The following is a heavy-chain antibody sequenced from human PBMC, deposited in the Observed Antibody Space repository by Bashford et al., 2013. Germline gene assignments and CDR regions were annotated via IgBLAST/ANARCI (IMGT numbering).Heavy chain of an antibody. CDR3: GRDTSPRAVAGIDY. Sequence: SETLSLTCSVSGGSISSYYWSWIRQPPGKGLEWIGYVYNSGSTTYNPSLQSRVTISLDTSRNQFSLKLNSVTAADTAVYYCGRDTSPRAVAGIDYWGQGTLVTVSS. CDR2: VYNSGST. CDR1: GGSISSYY. D-gene: IGHD6-13*01. V-gene: IGHV4-59*01. J-gene: IGHJ4*02.